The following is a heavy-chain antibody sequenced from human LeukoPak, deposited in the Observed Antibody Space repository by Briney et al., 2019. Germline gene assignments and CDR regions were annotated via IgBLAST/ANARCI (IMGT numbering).Heavy chain of an antibody. CDR1: GGSISSSSYY. J-gene: IGHJ4*02. CDR2: IYYSGST. D-gene: IGHD3-10*01. CDR3: ARLSSAYGSGSYPHPFDY. Sequence: PSETLSLTCTVSGGSISSSSYYWGWIRQPPGKGLEWIGSIYYSGSTYYNPSLKSRVTISVDTSKNQFSLKLSSVTAADTAVYYCARLSSAYGSGSYPHPFDYWGQGTLVTVSS. V-gene: IGHV4-39*01.